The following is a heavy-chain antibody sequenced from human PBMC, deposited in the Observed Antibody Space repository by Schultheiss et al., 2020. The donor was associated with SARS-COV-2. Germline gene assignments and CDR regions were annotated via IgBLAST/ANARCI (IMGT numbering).Heavy chain of an antibody. Sequence: GGSLRLSCAASGFTFSSYAMSWVRQAPGKGLEWVSAISGSGGSTYYADSVKGRFTISRDNSKNTLYLQMNSLRAEDTAVYYCARDQRSGSYYNLYYYYGMDVWGQGTTVTVSS. J-gene: IGHJ6*02. CDR3: ARDQRSGSYYNLYYYYGMDV. V-gene: IGHV3-23*01. CDR1: GFTFSSYA. D-gene: IGHD3-10*01. CDR2: ISGSGGST.